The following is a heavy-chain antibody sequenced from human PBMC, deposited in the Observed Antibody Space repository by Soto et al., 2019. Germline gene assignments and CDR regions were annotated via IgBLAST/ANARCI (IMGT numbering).Heavy chain of an antibody. D-gene: IGHD1-20*01. CDR2: ISAYNGNT. CDR1: GYTFTSYG. Sequence: GASVKVSCKASGYTFTSYGISWVRQAPGQGLEWMGWISAYNGNTNYAQKLQGRVTMTTDTSTSTAYMELRSLRSDDTAVYYCARLPRSWGITGTTKIDYYYYGMDVWGQGTTVTVSS. CDR3: ARLPRSWGITGTTKIDYYYYGMDV. J-gene: IGHJ6*02. V-gene: IGHV1-18*01.